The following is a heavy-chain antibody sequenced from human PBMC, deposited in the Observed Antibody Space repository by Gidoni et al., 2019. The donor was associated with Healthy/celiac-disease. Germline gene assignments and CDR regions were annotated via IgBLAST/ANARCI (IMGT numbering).Heavy chain of an antibody. Sequence: EVQLVESGGGLVQPGRSLRLSCAASGFTFDDYAMPWVRQAPGKGLEWVSGSSWNSGSIGYADSVKGRFTISRDNAKNSLYLQMNSLRAEDTALYYCAALGAVAGTGYWGQGTLVTVSS. V-gene: IGHV3-9*01. CDR2: SSWNSGSI. D-gene: IGHD6-19*01. CDR1: GFTFDDYA. CDR3: AALGAVAGTGY. J-gene: IGHJ4*02.